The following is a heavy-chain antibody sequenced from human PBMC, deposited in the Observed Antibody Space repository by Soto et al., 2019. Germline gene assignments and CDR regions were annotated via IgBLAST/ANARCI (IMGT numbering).Heavy chain of an antibody. Sequence: GASVKVSCKASGYTFTSYGISWVRQAPGQGLEWMGWISAYNGNTNYAQKLQGRVTMTADTSTGTAYMELRSLRSDDTAVYYCAREYCSSTRCYDPDYWGQGTQVTVSS. CDR3: AREYCSSTRCYDPDY. V-gene: IGHV1-18*01. J-gene: IGHJ4*02. CDR2: ISAYNGNT. D-gene: IGHD2-2*01. CDR1: GYTFTSYG.